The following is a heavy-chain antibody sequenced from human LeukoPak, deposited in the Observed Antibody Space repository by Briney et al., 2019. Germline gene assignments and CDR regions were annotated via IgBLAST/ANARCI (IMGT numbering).Heavy chain of an antibody. V-gene: IGHV1-18*01. CDR1: GYTFTSYG. J-gene: IGHJ4*02. CDR2: ISAYNGNT. CDR3: ARDAYYYDSSGYYIFDY. D-gene: IGHD3-22*01. Sequence: GASVKVSCKASGYTFTSYGISWVRQAPGQGLEWRGWISAYNGNTNYAQKLQGRVTMTTDTATTTAYMELRSLRSDDTAVYYCARDAYYYDSSGYYIFDYWGQGTLVTVSS.